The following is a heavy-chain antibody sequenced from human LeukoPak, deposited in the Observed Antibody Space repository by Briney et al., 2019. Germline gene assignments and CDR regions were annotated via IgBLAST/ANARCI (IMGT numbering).Heavy chain of an antibody. J-gene: IGHJ4*02. V-gene: IGHV4-38-2*01. Sequence: SETLSLTCAVSGYSISSGYYWGWIRQPPGKGLEWIGSIYHSGSTYYNPSLKSRVTISVDTSKNQFSLKLSPVTAADTAVYYCARLERFGESPFDYWGQGTLVTVSS. CDR2: IYHSGST. CDR3: ARLERFGESPFDY. D-gene: IGHD3-10*01. CDR1: GYSISSGYY.